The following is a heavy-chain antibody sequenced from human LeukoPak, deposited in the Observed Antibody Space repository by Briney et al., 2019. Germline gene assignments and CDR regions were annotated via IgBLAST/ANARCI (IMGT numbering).Heavy chain of an antibody. D-gene: IGHD6-6*01. CDR1: GGSIKSPTSY. Sequence: PSETLSLTCTVSGGSIKSPTSYWSWIRQPPGKGLEWIGNVYHIGTTSYNSSLKSRVSISVDTSKNQFSLEMASVTPEDTALYYCARNTTSSPWSDPWGQGTLVTVSS. J-gene: IGHJ5*02. CDR3: ARNTTSSPWSDP. V-gene: IGHV4-61*01. CDR2: VYHIGTT.